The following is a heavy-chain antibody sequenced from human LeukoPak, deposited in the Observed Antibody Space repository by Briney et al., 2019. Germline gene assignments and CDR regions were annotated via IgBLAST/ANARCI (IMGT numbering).Heavy chain of an antibody. V-gene: IGHV4-59*01. Sequence: SETLSLTCTVSGGTISSYYWSWIRQPPGKGLEWIGYIYYSGSTNYNPSLKSRVTISVDTSRNQFSLKLSSVTAADTAVFYCARSGGYNYGYGVFDYWGQGTLVTVSS. CDR2: IYYSGST. J-gene: IGHJ4*02. CDR1: GGTISSYY. CDR3: ARSGGYNYGYGVFDY. D-gene: IGHD5-18*01.